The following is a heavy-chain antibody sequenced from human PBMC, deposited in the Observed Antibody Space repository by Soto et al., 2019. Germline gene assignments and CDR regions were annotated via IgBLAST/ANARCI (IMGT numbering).Heavy chain of an antibody. CDR2: ISGSGGST. Sequence: RICCASCRLIVRSSAISWACKAPGKGLEWVSAISGSGGSTYYADSVKGRFTISSNNSKNTLYLLMNSLRAEDTAVYYCAKDASITMIVVVPTPFDYWGQGTLLTVSS. J-gene: IGHJ4*02. D-gene: IGHD3-22*01. CDR1: RLIVRSSA. CDR3: AKDASITMIVVVPTPFDY. V-gene: IGHV3-23*01.